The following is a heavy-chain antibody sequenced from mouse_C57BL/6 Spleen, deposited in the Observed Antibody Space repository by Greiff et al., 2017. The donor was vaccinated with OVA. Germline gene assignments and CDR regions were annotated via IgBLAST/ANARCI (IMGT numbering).Heavy chain of an antibody. V-gene: IGHV1-15*01. CDR1: GYTFTDYE. CDR3: TRHDGNYRYFDV. CDR2: IDPETGGT. Sequence: QVQLQQSGAELVRPGASVTLSCKASGYTFTDYEMHWVKQTPVHGLEWIGAIDPETGGTAYHQKFKGKAILTADKSASTAYMKLRSLTSEDSAVYCGTRHDGNYRYFDVWGTVTTVTVSS. J-gene: IGHJ1*03. D-gene: IGHD2-1*01.